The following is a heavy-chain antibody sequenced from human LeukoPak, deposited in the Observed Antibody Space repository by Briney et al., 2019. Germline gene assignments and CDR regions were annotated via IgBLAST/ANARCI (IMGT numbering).Heavy chain of an antibody. D-gene: IGHD6-13*01. CDR3: ARGSATGYSSSWLPPYYYYYGMDV. CDR1: GGSFSGYY. V-gene: IGHV4-34*01. J-gene: IGHJ6*02. Sequence: PSETLSLTCAVYGGSFSGYYWSWIRQPPGKGLEWIGEINHSGSTNYNPSLKSRVTISVDTSKNQFSLKLSSVTAADTAVYYCARGSATGYSSSWLPPYYYYYGMDVWGQGTTVTVSS. CDR2: INHSGST.